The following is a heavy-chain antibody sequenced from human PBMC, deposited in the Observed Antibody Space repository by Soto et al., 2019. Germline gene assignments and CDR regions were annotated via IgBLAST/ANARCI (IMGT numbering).Heavy chain of an antibody. Sequence: PGGSLKLSSSASGFIFSNYGMGWVRKAPGKGLEWVSIMSGSGDNAYYADSVKGRFTISRDNSKNTLHLQMNSLRAEDTAIYYCAKKITVYAVDPADYWGQGTLVTVSS. CDR2: MSGSGDNA. V-gene: IGHV3-23*01. D-gene: IGHD3-3*01. CDR3: AKKITVYAVDPADY. J-gene: IGHJ4*02. CDR1: GFIFSNYG.